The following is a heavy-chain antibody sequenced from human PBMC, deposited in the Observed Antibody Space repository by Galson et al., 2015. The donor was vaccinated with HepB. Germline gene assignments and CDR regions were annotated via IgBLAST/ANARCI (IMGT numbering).Heavy chain of an antibody. CDR2: ISSSSSYI. CDR3: APGWGELPPPHWFDP. D-gene: IGHD1-26*01. V-gene: IGHV3-21*01. J-gene: IGHJ5*02. CDR1: GVTYSSSI. Sequence: PLRLACVASGVTYSSSIMNWVREAPGKGLEWVSSISSSSSYIYYADSVKGGFTISRDNAKNSLYLQMISLRAEDTAVYYCAPGWGELPPPHWFDPWGQGTLVTVSS.